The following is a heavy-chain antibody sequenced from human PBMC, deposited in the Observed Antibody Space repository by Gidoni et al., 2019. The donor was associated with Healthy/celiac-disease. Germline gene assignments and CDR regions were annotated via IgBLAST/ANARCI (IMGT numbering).Heavy chain of an antibody. CDR1: GFTFSSYG. CDR3: ARGGYWAAAGLFY. J-gene: IGHJ4*02. V-gene: IGHV3-33*01. D-gene: IGHD6-13*01. Sequence: QVQLVESGGGVVQPGRSLRLSCAASGFTFSSYGMHWVRQAPGKGLEWVAVIWYDGSNKYYADSVKGRFTISRDNSKNTLYLQMNSLRAEDTAVYYCARGGYWAAAGLFYWGQGTLVTVSS. CDR2: IWYDGSNK.